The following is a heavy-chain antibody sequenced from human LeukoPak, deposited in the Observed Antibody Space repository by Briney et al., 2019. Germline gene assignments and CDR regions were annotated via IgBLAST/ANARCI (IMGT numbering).Heavy chain of an antibody. V-gene: IGHV3-21*01. CDR1: GFTFSSYS. Sequence: PGGSLRLSCAASGFTFSSYSMNWVRQAPGKGLEWVSSISSSSSYIYYADSVKGRFTISRDNAKNSLYLQMNSLRAEDTAVYYCARGGSYSLYYYYMDVWGKGTTVTVSS. D-gene: IGHD1-26*01. J-gene: IGHJ6*03. CDR2: ISSSSSYI. CDR3: ARGGSYSLYYYYMDV.